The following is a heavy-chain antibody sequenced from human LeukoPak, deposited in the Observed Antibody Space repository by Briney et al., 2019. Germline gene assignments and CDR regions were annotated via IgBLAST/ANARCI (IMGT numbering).Heavy chain of an antibody. CDR2: INPNSGGT. D-gene: IGHD5-18*01. J-gene: IGHJ5*02. V-gene: IGHV1-2*06. Sequence: ASVKVSCKASGYTLTDYYMHWVRQAPGQGLEWMGRINPNSGGTNYAQKFQARVTMTRDTSISTAYMELSRLRSDDTAVYYCAREGVGSYGYEDWFDPWGQGTLVTVSS. CDR1: GYTLTDYY. CDR3: AREGVGSYGYEDWFDP.